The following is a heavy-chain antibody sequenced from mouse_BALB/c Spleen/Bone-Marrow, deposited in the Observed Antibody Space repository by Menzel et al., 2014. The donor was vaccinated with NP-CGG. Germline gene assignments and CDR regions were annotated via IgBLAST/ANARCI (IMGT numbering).Heavy chain of an antibody. Sequence: VQLQESGPGLVAPSQSLSISCTVSGFSLISYGVHWVRQPPGKGLEWLGVIRAGGSTNYNSALMSRLSISKDNSKSQVFLKMNSLQTDDTAIYYCAREDFRYDSFDYWGQGTTLTVSS. D-gene: IGHD2-14*01. CDR1: GFSLISYG. V-gene: IGHV2-9*02. J-gene: IGHJ2*01. CDR3: AREDFRYDSFDY. CDR2: IRAGGST.